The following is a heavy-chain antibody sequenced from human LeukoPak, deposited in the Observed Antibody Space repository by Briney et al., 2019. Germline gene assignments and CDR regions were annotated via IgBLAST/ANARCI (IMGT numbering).Heavy chain of an antibody. CDR1: GFTFSTFA. J-gene: IGHJ5*02. Sequence: GGSLRLSCAASGFTFSTFAMIWVRQPPGKGLEWVSSIFPSGGEIHYADSVRGRFTISRDNSKNTLYLQMNSLRAEDTAVYYCAKSKAAIAVEGFDPWGQGTLVTVSS. D-gene: IGHD6-19*01. CDR2: IFPSGGEI. V-gene: IGHV3-23*01. CDR3: AKSKAAIAVEGFDP.